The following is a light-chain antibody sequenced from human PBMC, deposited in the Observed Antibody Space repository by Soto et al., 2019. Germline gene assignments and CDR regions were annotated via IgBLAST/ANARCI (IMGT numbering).Light chain of an antibody. J-gene: IGKJ4*01. V-gene: IGKV3-20*01. CDR1: QSITNNY. CDR3: QQYGYLVT. CDR2: GAS. Sequence: EIVLTQSPGTLSLSPGERATLSCRASQSITNNYLAWYQQKPGRAHRLLIYGASSRATGIPDRFSGSGSGTDFTLTIGRLEAEDFAMYYCQQYGYLVTFGGGTKVEIK.